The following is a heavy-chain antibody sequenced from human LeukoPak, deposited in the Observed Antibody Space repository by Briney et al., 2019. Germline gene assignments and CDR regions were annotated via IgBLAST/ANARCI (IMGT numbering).Heavy chain of an antibody. CDR3: AKDLYSGSYYLDY. J-gene: IGHJ4*02. Sequence: GGSLRLSCAASGFTFSTYAMSWVRQAPGKGLEGVSAISGSGGSTYYADSVKGRFTISRDNSKNTLYLPMNSLSAEDTAVYYCAKDLYSGSYYLDYWGQGTLVTVSS. V-gene: IGHV3-23*01. CDR1: GFTFSTYA. CDR2: ISGSGGST. D-gene: IGHD1-26*01.